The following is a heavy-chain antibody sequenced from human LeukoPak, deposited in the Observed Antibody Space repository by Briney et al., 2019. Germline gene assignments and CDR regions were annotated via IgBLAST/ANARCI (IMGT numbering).Heavy chain of an antibody. CDR3: ARWRTAANAFDI. V-gene: IGHV4-31*03. J-gene: IGHJ3*02. Sequence: PSETLSLTCTVSGGSISSGGYYWSWIRQHPGKGLEWIGYIYYSGSTYYNPSLKSRVTISVDTSKNQFSLKLSSVTAADTAVYYCARWRTAANAFDIWGQGTMVTVSS. CDR2: IYYSGST. D-gene: IGHD6-13*01. CDR1: GGSISSGGYY.